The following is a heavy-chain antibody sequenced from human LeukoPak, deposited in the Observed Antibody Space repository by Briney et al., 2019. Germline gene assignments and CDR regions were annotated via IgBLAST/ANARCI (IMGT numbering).Heavy chain of an antibody. CDR2: ISSSSSYI. CDR3: ARVGGRFCSGGSCYPGYYYMDV. J-gene: IGHJ6*03. V-gene: IGHV3-21*01. CDR1: GFTFSSYS. D-gene: IGHD2-15*01. Sequence: GGSLRLSCAASGFTFSSYSMNWVRQAPGKGLEWVSSISSSSSYIYYADSVKGRFTISRDNAKNSLYLQMNSLRAEDTAVYYCARVGGRFCSGGSCYPGYYYMDVWGKGTTVTVSS.